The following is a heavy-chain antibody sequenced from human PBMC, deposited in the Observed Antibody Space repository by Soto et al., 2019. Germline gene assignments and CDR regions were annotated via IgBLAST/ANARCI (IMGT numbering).Heavy chain of an antibody. J-gene: IGHJ6*02. CDR3: ARVSGIYYYGMDV. D-gene: IGHD3-10*01. V-gene: IGHV4-34*01. CDR1: GGSFSGYY. Sequence: SETLSLTCAVYGGSFSGYYWSCIRQPPGKGLEGIGEINHSGSTNYNPSLKSRVTISVDTSKNQFSLKLRSVTAADTAVYYCARVSGIYYYGMDVWGQGTTVTVSS. CDR2: INHSGST.